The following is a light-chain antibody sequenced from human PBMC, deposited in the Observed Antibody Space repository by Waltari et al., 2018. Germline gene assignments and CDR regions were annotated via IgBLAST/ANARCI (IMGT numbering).Light chain of an antibody. Sequence: DIQMTQSPSTLSASVGDRVTITCRASQSISSWFAWYQQKPGEAPKFLIYKASTLESGVPASFSGSGSGTEFTLTISSLQPDDFATYYCQQYDTYPLTFGPGTKVEIK. J-gene: IGKJ3*01. CDR3: QQYDTYPLT. V-gene: IGKV1-5*03. CDR2: KAS. CDR1: QSISSW.